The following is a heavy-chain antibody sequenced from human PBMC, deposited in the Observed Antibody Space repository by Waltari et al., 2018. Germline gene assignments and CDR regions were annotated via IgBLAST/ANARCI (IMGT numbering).Heavy chain of an antibody. D-gene: IGHD6-13*01. Sequence: EVQLVESGGGLVQPGGSLRLSCAASGFTFSSYWMHWVRQAPGKGLVRVSRINTDGRSTRYAYSGKGRITISRDNSKNTLYLQMNSLIAVDTAVYSWARRRSSWDKAESSFDYWGQGPLVTVS. CDR3: ARRRSSWDKAESSFDY. V-gene: IGHV3-74*01. CDR1: GFTFSSYW. CDR2: INTDGRST. J-gene: IGHJ4*02.